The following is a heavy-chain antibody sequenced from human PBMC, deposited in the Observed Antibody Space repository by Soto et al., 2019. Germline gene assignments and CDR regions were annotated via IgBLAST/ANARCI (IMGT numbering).Heavy chain of an antibody. D-gene: IGHD1-7*01. CDR2: ISYDGSNK. Sequence: GGSLRLSCAASGFTFSSYAMHWVRQAPGKGLEWVAVISYDGSNKYYADSVKGRFTISRDNSKNTLYLQMNSLRAEDTAVYYCARGGGYDWNYVGTGWFDPWGQGTLVTVSS. J-gene: IGHJ5*02. V-gene: IGHV3-30-3*01. CDR1: GFTFSSYA. CDR3: ARGGGYDWNYVGTGWFDP.